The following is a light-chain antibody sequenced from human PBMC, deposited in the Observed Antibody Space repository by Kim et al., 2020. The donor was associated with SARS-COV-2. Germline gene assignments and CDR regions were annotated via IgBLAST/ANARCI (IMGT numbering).Light chain of an antibody. CDR2: QDS. CDR1: KLGDKY. Sequence: VSPGQTASITCSGDKLGDKYACWYQQKPGQSPVLVIYQDSKRPSGIPERFSGSNSGNTATLTISGTQAMDEADYYCQAWDSSTGRVFGTGTKVTVL. CDR3: QAWDSSTGRV. V-gene: IGLV3-1*01. J-gene: IGLJ1*01.